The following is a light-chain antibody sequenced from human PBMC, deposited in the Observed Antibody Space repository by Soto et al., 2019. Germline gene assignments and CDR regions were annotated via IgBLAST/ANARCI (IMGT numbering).Light chain of an antibody. CDR2: GAS. J-gene: IGKJ4*01. CDR1: QSVSSSY. CDR3: QQYGSSPRVT. Sequence: EIVLTQSPGTLSLSPGERATLSCRASQSVSSSYLAWYQQNPGHAPRLLIYGASSRATGIPDSFSGSGSGTEFTLTISRLEPEDFAGYYCQQYGSSPRVTFGGGTKVEIK. V-gene: IGKV3-20*01.